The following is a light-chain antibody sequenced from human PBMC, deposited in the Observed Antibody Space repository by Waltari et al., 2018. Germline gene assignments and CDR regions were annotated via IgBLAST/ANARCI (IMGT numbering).Light chain of an antibody. CDR2: EVS. Sequence: QSALTQPDSVSESPGQSITISCTGTSSDIGGYNYVAWYQQHPAKVPKLIIYEVSDRPSGVSDRFSASKSGNTASLTISGLQAEDEADYYCSSYTNINTVIFGGGTKLTVL. CDR1: SSDIGGYNY. J-gene: IGLJ2*01. V-gene: IGLV2-14*01. CDR3: SSYTNINTVI.